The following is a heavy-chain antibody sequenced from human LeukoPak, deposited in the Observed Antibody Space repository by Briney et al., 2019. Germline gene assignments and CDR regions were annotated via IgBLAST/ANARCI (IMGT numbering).Heavy chain of an antibody. V-gene: IGHV3-23*01. CDR3: AKPATGTNSFDY. CDR1: GFTFNNYV. D-gene: IGHD6-13*01. Sequence: TGGSLRLSCAASGFTFNNYVMSWVRQAPGKGLEWVSSISGSGGSTYYADCVKGRFTISRDNSKSTLYLQLSGLRAEDTAVYYCAKPATGTNSFDYWGQGTLVTVSS. CDR2: ISGSGGST. J-gene: IGHJ4*02.